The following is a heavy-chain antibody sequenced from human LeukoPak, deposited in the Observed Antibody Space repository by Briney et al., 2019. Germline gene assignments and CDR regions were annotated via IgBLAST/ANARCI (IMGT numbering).Heavy chain of an antibody. V-gene: IGHV4-61*01. CDR3: ARASGFWSGYSPDAFDI. D-gene: IGHD3-3*01. CDR1: GGSISSGRYY. Sequence: SETLSLTCSVSGGSISSGRYYWSWIRQPPGKGLEWIGYIYYSGSTNYNPSLKSRVTISVDTSKNQFSLKLSSVTAADTAVYYCARASGFWSGYSPDAFDIWGQGTMVTVSS. CDR2: IYYSGST. J-gene: IGHJ3*02.